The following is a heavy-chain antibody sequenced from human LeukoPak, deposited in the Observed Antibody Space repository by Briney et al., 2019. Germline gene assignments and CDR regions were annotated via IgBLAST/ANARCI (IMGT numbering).Heavy chain of an antibody. V-gene: IGHV3-23*01. Sequence: PGGSLRLSCAASGFTFSSYAMSWVRQAPGKGLEWVSTISGSGGSTYYADSVKGRFTISRDNSKNTLYLQMNSLRAEDTAVYYCAKAGSSGYYHDAFDIWGQGTMVTVSS. CDR2: ISGSGGST. CDR1: GFTFSSYA. CDR3: AKAGSSGYYHDAFDI. D-gene: IGHD3-22*01. J-gene: IGHJ3*02.